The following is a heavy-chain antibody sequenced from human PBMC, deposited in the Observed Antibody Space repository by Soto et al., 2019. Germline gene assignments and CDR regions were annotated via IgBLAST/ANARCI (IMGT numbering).Heavy chain of an antibody. Sequence: EVQLLESGGGLVQPGGSLRLSCAASGFTFSTYAMSWVRQAPGKGLEWVATIRGSGGSTHYADSVKGRFTTSRDNSENTVYLQMNSLRAEDTAVYYCARVKAQILSNGWYGGDDIWGHGTMVTVSS. CDR1: GFTFSTYA. CDR3: ARVKAQILSNGWYGGDDI. V-gene: IGHV3-23*01. CDR2: IRGSGGST. J-gene: IGHJ3*02. D-gene: IGHD6-19*01.